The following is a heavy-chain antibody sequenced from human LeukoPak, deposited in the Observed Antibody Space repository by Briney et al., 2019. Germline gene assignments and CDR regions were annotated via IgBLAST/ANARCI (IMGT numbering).Heavy chain of an antibody. J-gene: IGHJ4*02. CDR2: IYPGDSDT. CDR3: ARQNGCSGGSCYPPDY. V-gene: IGHV5-51*01. Sequence: GESLKISFKGSGYSFTSYWIGWVRQVPGKGLEWMGIIYPGDSDTRYSPSFQGQVTISADKSISTAYLQWSSLKASDTAMYYCARQNGCSGGSCYPPDYWGQGTLVTVSS. CDR1: GYSFTSYW. D-gene: IGHD2-15*01.